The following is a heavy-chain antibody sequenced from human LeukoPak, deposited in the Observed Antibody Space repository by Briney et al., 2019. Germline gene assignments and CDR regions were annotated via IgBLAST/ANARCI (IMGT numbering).Heavy chain of an antibody. V-gene: IGHV4-39*01. CDR3: ARRRGDGDYRPES. CDR2: IHYSGNT. CDR1: GGSISSSKYY. J-gene: IGHJ5*02. D-gene: IGHD4-17*01. Sequence: SETLSLTCTVSGGSISSSKYYWGWIRQPPGRGREWIVSIHYSGNTYYNPSLKSRITISVNTSKNQFSLPLTSVTAADTSVYYCARRRGDGDYRPESWGQGTLVTVSS.